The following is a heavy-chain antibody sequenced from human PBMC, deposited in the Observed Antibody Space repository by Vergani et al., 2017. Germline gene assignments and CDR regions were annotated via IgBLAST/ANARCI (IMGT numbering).Heavy chain of an antibody. D-gene: IGHD3-16*01. J-gene: IGHJ4*02. CDR2: INPNSGGT. CDR1: GYSFTSYW. V-gene: IGHV1-2*02. CDR3: AREGMMQSSLCRYYFDY. Sequence: VQLVQSGAEVKTPGESLKISCKGSGYSFTSYWIGWVRQMTGKGLEWMGWINPNSGGTNYAQKFQVRVTMPRDTSISTAYMELSRLRTDDTAVYYCAREGMMQSSLCRYYFDYWGQGTLVTVSS.